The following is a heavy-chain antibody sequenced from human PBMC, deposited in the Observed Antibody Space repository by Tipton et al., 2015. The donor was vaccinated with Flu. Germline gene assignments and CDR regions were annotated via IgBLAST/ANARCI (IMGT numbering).Heavy chain of an antibody. D-gene: IGHD3-16*02. CDR3: ARVLSSEYYYGMDV. CDR1: GLTFSDYY. CDR2: INQDGSEK. J-gene: IGHJ6*02. V-gene: IGHV3-7*03. Sequence: SLRLSCAASGLTFSDYYMTWIRQAPGKGLEWVANINQDGSEKYYVDSVKGRFTISRDNSKNTVFLQMNTLRAEDTAVYYCARVLSSEYYYGMDVWGQGTTVTVS.